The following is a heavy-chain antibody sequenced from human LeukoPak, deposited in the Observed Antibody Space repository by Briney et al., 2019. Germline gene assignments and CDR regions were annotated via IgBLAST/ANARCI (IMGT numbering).Heavy chain of an antibody. Sequence: PGRSLRLSCVASGFSFSGIWMNWVRQTPGKGLEWVANIKQDGSQKYYVESVKGRFTISIDTAKKSVHLQMNSLRVEDTAVYYCVRDGPEFLDFDSWGQGTLVTVSS. V-gene: IGHV3-7*01. J-gene: IGHJ4*02. D-gene: IGHD2-21*01. CDR3: VRDGPEFLDFDS. CDR1: GFSFSGIW. CDR2: IKQDGSQK.